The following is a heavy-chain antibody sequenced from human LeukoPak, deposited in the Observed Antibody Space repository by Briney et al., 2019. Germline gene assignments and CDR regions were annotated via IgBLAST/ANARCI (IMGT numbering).Heavy chain of an antibody. J-gene: IGHJ6*03. V-gene: IGHV1-69*13. D-gene: IGHD3-10*01. CDR2: IIPIFGTA. CDR3: ARDWSYYCSGRYYYYMDV. Sequence: GASVKVSCKASGGTFSSYAISWVRQAPGQGLEWMGGIIPIFGTANYAQKFQGRVTITADESTSTAYMELSSLRSEDTAVYYCARDWSYYCSGRYYYYMDVWGKGTTVTISS. CDR1: GGTFSSYA.